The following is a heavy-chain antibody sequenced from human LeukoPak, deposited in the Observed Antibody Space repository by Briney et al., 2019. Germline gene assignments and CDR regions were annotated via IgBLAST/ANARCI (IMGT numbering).Heavy chain of an antibody. D-gene: IGHD1-26*01. V-gene: IGHV1-18*01. CDR2: ISAYNGNT. CDR1: GYTFTSYD. CDR3: AQYSGSYYRAFDI. Sequence: ASVKVSCKASGYTFTSYDINWVRQAPGQGLEWMGWISAYNGNTNYAQKLQGRVTMTTDTSTSTAYMELRSLRSDDTAVYYCAQYSGSYYRAFDIWGQGTMVTVSS. J-gene: IGHJ3*02.